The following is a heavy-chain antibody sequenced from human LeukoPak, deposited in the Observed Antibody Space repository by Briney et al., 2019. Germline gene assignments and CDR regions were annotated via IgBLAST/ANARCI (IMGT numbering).Heavy chain of an antibody. CDR2: IYYSGST. CDR1: GGSISSSSYY. D-gene: IGHD1-26*01. J-gene: IGHJ4*02. Sequence: SETLSLTCTVSGGSISSSSYYWGWIRQPPGKELEWIGIIYYSGSTYYNPSLKSRVTISVDTSKNQFSLRLSSVTAADTAVYYCARRYGGSHDYWGQGTLVTVSS. V-gene: IGHV4-39*01. CDR3: ARRYGGSHDY.